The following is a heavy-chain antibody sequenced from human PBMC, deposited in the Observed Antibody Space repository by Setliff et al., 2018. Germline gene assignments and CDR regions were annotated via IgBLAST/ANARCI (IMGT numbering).Heavy chain of an antibody. CDR2: INAGNGNT. Sequence: ASVKVSCKASGYTFTDYAMHWVRQAPGQRLEWMGWINAGNGNTKYSQKFQGRVTITRDTSASTAYMELSSLRSEDTAVYYCARDKLWLMGYYYYYMDVWGKGTTVTVSS. J-gene: IGHJ6*03. D-gene: IGHD5-18*01. CDR3: ARDKLWLMGYYYYYMDV. CDR1: GYTFTDYA. V-gene: IGHV1-3*01.